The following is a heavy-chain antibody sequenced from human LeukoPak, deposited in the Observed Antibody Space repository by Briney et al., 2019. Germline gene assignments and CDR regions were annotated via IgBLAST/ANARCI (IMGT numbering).Heavy chain of an antibody. Sequence: SETLSLTCTVSGGSISSGGYYWSWIRQHPGKGLEWIGYIYYSGSTYYNPSLKSRVTISVDTSRNQFSLKLSSVTAADTAVYYCARHMSVSYDASDLWGRGTTVTVSS. V-gene: IGHV4-31*03. D-gene: IGHD3-10*01. CDR2: IYYSGST. CDR3: ARHMSVSYDASDL. J-gene: IGHJ3*01. CDR1: GGSISSGGYY.